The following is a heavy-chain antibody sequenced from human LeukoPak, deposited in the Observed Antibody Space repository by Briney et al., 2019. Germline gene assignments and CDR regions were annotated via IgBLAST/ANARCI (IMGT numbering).Heavy chain of an antibody. CDR3: SLTGSYHGR. J-gene: IGHJ4*02. CDR1: EYTFSGYY. D-gene: IGHD1-26*01. CDR2: INPNSGDT. V-gene: IGHV1-2*02. Sequence: ASVTVSCKASEYTFSGYYMHWVRQAPGQGLEWMGGINPNSGDTNYAQKFQGRVTMTRDTSISTAYMELSRLRSDDTAVYYCSLTGSYHGRWGQGTLVTVAS.